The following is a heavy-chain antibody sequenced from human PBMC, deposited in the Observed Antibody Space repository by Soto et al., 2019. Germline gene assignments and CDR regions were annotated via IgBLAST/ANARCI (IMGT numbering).Heavy chain of an antibody. V-gene: IGHV4-31*01. D-gene: IGHD3-10*01. CDR3: AREESGAFDI. J-gene: IGHJ3*02. Sequence: SETLSLTCTVSGVSISSGGYYWTWIRQHPGKGLEGTGYTYYSGSTYYNPSLKSPLTISVDTSKNQFSLRLSSVTAADTAVYDCAREESGAFDIWGQGRMVTVSS. CDR2: TYYSGST. CDR1: GVSISSGGYY.